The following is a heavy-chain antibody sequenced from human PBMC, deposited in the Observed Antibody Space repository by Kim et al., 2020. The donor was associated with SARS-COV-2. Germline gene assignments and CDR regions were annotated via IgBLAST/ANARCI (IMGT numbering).Heavy chain of an antibody. V-gene: IGHV4-30-2*04. Sequence: NTSLKSRVPMSVDTSKNQFSEKLSSVPAADTAVYYCAKDAAFYCCYGMDVWGQGTTVPVSS. J-gene: IGHJ6*02. CDR3: AKDAAFYCCYGMDV. D-gene: IGHD6-25*01.